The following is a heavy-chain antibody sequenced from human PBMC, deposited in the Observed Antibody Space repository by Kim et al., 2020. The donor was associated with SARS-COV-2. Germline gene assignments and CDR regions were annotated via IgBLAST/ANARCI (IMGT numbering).Heavy chain of an antibody. CDR2: ISGSDGST. V-gene: IGHV3-23*01. D-gene: IGHD5-12*01. J-gene: IGHJ4*02. CDR3: AESRGVPTTSPFL. CDR1: GFSRLG. Sequence: GGSLRLSCAVSGFSRLGMTWVRQAPGKGLEWVSGISGSDGSTYYADSVKGRFAISRDNSQNRVYLDMNNVRVEDTAVYYCAESRGVPTTSPFLWGQGTLVTVSS.